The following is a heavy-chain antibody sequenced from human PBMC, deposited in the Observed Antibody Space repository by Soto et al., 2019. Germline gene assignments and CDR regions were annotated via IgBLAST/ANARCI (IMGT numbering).Heavy chain of an antibody. Sequence: QVQLQESGPGLVKPSQTLSLTCTVSGGSISTGGYYWSWIRQHPGRGLEWSGYIYHSGMTYSNPSLQSRVAISIDTSKNQFSLKLSSVTAADTAVYYCATVRWELHDAFDIWGQGTMVSVSS. CDR3: ATVRWELHDAFDI. CDR2: IYHSGMT. CDR1: GGSISTGGYY. J-gene: IGHJ3*02. V-gene: IGHV4-31*03. D-gene: IGHD1-26*01.